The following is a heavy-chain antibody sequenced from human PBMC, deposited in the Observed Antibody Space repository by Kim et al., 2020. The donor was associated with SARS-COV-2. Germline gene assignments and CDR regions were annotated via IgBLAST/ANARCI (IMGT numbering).Heavy chain of an antibody. CDR3: VKKSGSSIYSAFGV. CDR2: LTPNGENT. J-gene: IGHJ3*01. V-gene: IGHV3-23*01. D-gene: IGHD2-15*01. Sequence: GGSLRLSCAASGFSFSSFAMSWVRQAPGKGLEWLSSLTPNGENTYYADSVRGRFTISRDNSRNTLNLQMHSLRAEDTAVYYCVKKSGSSIYSAFGVWGQG. CDR1: GFSFSSFA.